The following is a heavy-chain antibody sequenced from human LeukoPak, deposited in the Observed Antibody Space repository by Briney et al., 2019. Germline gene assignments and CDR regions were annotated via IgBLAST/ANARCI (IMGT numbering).Heavy chain of an antibody. J-gene: IGHJ3*02. V-gene: IGHV3-74*01. CDR3: AGAPLGDSVGI. CDR2: INSDGSST. Sequence: GGSLRLSCEASGFTFSSYWMHWVRQAPGKVLVWVSRINSDGSSTSYADSVKGRFTISRDNAKNTLYLQMNSLRAEDTAVYYCAGAPLGDSVGIWGQGTMDTVSS. D-gene: IGHD3-22*01. CDR1: GFTFSSYW.